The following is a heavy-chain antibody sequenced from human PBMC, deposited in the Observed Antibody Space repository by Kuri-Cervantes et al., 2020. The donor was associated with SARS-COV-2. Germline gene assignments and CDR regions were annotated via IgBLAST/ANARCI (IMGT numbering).Heavy chain of an antibody. V-gene: IGHV2-5*01. J-gene: IGHJ3*02. Sequence: SGPTLVKPPQTLTLTCTFSGFSLSTSGVGVGWIRQPPGKALEWLALIYWNDDKRYSPSLKSRLTITKDTSKNQVVLTMTNMDPVDTATYYCARKVVVDAFDIWGQGTMVTVSS. CDR1: GFSLSTSGVG. CDR2: IYWNDDK. CDR3: ARKVVVDAFDI. D-gene: IGHD3-22*01.